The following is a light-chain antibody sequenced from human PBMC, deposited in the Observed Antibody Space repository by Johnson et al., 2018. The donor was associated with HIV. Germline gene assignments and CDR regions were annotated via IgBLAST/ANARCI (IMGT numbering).Light chain of an antibody. Sequence: QSILTQPPSVSAAPGQKVTISCSGSSSNIGNNYVSWYQQLPGTAPKLLIYDNNKRPSGIPDRFSGSKSDTSATLGITGLQTGDEADYYCGTWDSSLSVPGFGSGTKVTVL. CDR3: GTWDSSLSVPG. CDR1: SSNIGNNY. V-gene: IGLV1-51*01. J-gene: IGLJ1*01. CDR2: DNN.